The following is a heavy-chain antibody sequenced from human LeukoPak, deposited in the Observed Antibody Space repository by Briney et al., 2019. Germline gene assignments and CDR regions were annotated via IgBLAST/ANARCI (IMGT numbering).Heavy chain of an antibody. V-gene: IGHV4-4*07. CDR2: IYSSGST. CDR1: GGSISSYY. D-gene: IGHD6-13*01. CDR3: ARLRGSSTWFDY. J-gene: IGHJ4*02. Sequence: PSETLSLTCTVSGGSISSYYWTWIRQPAGKGLEWIGRIYSSGSTNYNPSLESRVTMSLDTSKNQFSLELSSVTAADTAVYYCARLRGSSTWFDYWGQGTLVTVSS.